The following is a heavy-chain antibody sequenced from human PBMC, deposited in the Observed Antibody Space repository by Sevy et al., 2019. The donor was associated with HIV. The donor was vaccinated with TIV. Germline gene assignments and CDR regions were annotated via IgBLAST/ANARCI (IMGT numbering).Heavy chain of an antibody. CDR2: FKGKSSGGAI. V-gene: IGHV3-15*01. CDR3: TTDSWSQEDYYDY. CDR1: GFSFSNAW. J-gene: IGHJ4*02. Sequence: GGSQRLSCTASGFSFSNAWMSWVRQAPGKGLEWVGRFKGKSSGGAIDYAAPVKGRFIISRDDSKNTLYLQMSSLRTEDTAVYYCTTDSWSQEDYYDYWGQGTLVTVSS. D-gene: IGHD6-13*01.